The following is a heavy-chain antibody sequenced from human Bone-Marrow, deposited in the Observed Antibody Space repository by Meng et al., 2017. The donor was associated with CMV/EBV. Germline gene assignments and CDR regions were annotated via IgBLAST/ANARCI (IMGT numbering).Heavy chain of an antibody. D-gene: IGHD2-2*03. J-gene: IGHJ4*02. Sequence: GGSLRLSVASSGFTFSTYAMSWVRQAPGKGMEWVSVIYSGGTSTYYADSVKGRFTISRDNSKNTLYLQMNSRRAEDTAVYYCAKGLSGGYCSSTSCDDYWGQGTLVTVSS. CDR1: GFTFSTYA. CDR3: AKGLSGGYCSSTSCDDY. CDR2: IYSGGTST. V-gene: IGHV3-23*03.